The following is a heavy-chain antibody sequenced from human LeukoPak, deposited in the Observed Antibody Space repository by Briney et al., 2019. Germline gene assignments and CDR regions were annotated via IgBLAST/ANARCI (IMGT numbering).Heavy chain of an antibody. V-gene: IGHV3-30*04. J-gene: IGHJ4*02. CDR2: ISYDGSNK. CDR3: ARAFREGGSGSFDY. D-gene: IGHD3-10*01. Sequence: PGRSLRPSCAASGFTFSSYAMHWVRQAPGKGLEWVAVISYDGSNKYYADSVKGRFTISRDNSKNTLYLQMNSLRAEDTAVYYCARAFREGGSGSFDYWGQGTLVTVSS. CDR1: GFTFSSYA.